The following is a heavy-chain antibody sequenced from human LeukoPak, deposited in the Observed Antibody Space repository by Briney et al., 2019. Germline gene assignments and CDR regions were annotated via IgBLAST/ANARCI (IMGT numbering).Heavy chain of an antibody. J-gene: IGHJ6*02. D-gene: IGHD3-3*01. CDR3: AKDPYYDFWSGYYYYYGMDV. CDR2: ISGSGGST. V-gene: IGHV3-23*01. CDR1: GFTFSGYA. Sequence: GGSLRLSCAASGFTFSGYAMSWVRQAPGKGLEWVSAISGSGGSTYYADSVKGRFTISRDNSKNTLYLQMNSLRAEDTAVYYCAKDPYYDFWSGYYYYYGMDVWGQGTTVTVSS.